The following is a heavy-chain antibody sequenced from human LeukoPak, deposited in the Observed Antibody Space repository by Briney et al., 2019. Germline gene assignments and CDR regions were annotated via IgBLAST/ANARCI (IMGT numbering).Heavy chain of an antibody. Sequence: GGTLRLSCAASGFSFSSYGMYWVRQAPGKGLEWVADIWNDESAEFYCYSVKGRFSISTDNTKNTLYLQMDRLRVEDTSRYYCAKDPRGGCSEYFDSWGQGALVTVSS. CDR1: GFSFSSYG. V-gene: IGHV3-33*06. J-gene: IGHJ4*02. CDR2: IWNDESAE. D-gene: IGHD2-15*01. CDR3: AKDPRGGCSEYFDS.